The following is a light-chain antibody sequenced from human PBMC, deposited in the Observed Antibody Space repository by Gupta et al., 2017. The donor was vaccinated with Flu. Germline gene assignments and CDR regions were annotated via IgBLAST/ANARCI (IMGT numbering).Light chain of an antibody. CDR2: GNT. Sequence: SSNLCAAYAVHWYQHLPGTAPKLLSYGNTNRPSGVPDRFSASKSGTSASLAITGLQAEDDAYYYCQSYDTSLSGWVFGGGTKLTVL. CDR3: QSYDTSLSGWV. V-gene: IGLV1-40*01. J-gene: IGLJ3*02. CDR1: SSNLCAAYA.